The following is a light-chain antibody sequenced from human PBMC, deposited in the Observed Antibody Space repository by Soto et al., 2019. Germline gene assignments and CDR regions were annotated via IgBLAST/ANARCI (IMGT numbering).Light chain of an antibody. V-gene: IGLV2-14*03. Sequence: QSVLTQPASVSGSPGQSITISCTGTSSDIGAYNFVSWYQQHPGKAPKLMLYDVNIRPSGVSNRFSGSKSGNTASLTISGLRAEDVVFYDCTSSEICTLSLLGG. CDR1: SSDIGAYNF. CDR3: TSSEICTLSL. J-gene: IGLJ2*01. CDR2: DVN.